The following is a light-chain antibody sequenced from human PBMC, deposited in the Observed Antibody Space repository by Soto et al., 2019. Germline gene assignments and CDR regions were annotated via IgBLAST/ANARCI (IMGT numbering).Light chain of an antibody. V-gene: IGKV1-33*01. CDR3: QQYDNLLT. J-gene: IGKJ4*01. CDR1: QDISNY. Sequence: DIQMTQSPSSLSASVGDRVIITGQASQDISNYLNWYQQKPGKAPTLLIYDASNLETGVPSRFSGSGSGTDFTLTSNMLQPEDRASYYCQQYDNLLTFGGGTKVEIK. CDR2: DAS.